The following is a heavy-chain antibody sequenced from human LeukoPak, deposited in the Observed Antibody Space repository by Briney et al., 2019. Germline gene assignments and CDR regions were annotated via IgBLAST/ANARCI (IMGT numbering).Heavy chain of an antibody. CDR2: ISGSGGST. V-gene: IGHV3-23*01. J-gene: IGHJ5*02. Sequence: PGGSLRLSCAASGFTFSSYAMSWVRQAPGKGLEWVSAISGSGGSTYYADSVKGRFTISRDNSKNTLYLQMNSLRAEDTAVYYCAKDRIVGYRSGGYWFDPWGQGTLVTVSS. CDR1: GFTFSSYA. D-gene: IGHD1-26*01. CDR3: AKDRIVGYRSGGYWFDP.